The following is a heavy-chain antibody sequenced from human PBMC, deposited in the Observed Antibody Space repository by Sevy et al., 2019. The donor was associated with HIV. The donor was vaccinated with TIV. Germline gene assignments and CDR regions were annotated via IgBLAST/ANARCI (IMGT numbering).Heavy chain of an antibody. CDR2: IGTAGDT. V-gene: IGHV3-13*01. CDR3: ARVGYYGDYMGGAFDI. J-gene: IGHJ3*02. CDR1: GFTFSSYD. D-gene: IGHD4-17*01. Sequence: GGSLRLSCAASGFTFSSYDMHWVRQATGKGLEWVSAIGTAGDTYYPGSVKGRFTISRENAKNSLYLQMNSLRAGDTAVYYCARVGYYGDYMGGAFDIWGQGTMVTVSS.